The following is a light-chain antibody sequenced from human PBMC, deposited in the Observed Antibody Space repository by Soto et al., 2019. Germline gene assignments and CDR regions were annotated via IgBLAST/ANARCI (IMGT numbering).Light chain of an antibody. CDR3: SSYKSSSPLPYV. Sequence: QSALTQPASVSGSPGQSITISCTGTSSDVGGYNLVSWYQQYPDKAPKLMIFDVNTRPSGVSNRFSGSKSGNTASLTISGLQDEDEADYYCSSYKSSSPLPYVFGTGTKVTVL. CDR1: SSDVGGYNL. CDR2: DVN. J-gene: IGLJ1*01. V-gene: IGLV2-14*01.